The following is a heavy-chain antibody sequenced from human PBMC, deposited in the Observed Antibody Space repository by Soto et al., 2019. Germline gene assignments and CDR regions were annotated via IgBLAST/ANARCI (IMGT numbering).Heavy chain of an antibody. CDR1: GFTSNDYA. J-gene: IGHJ4*02. D-gene: IGHD3-10*01. V-gene: IGHV3-9*02. Sequence: EVQLVESGGGLVQPGGSLRLSCAASGFTSNDYAMHWIRQAPGKGLEWVSGIYWNSGRIGYADSVKGRFTISRDNAKNSLDPQMNSLRAEESALYDGLKDISPGGLDNWSQGTLVTVSS. CDR3: LKDISPGGLDN. CDR2: IYWNSGRI.